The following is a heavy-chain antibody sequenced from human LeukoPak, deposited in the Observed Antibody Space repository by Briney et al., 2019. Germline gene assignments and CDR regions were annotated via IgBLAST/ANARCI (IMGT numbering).Heavy chain of an antibody. D-gene: IGHD5-24*01. Sequence: GGSLRLSCAASGFTFSSYGMHWVRQAPGKGLEWVAVIWYDGSNKYYADSVKGRFTISRDNSKNTLDLQVNSLRAEDTAVYYCAKGRAAGTYDMDVWGKGTTVTVSS. CDR3: AKGRAAGTYDMDV. J-gene: IGHJ6*03. CDR2: IWYDGSNK. V-gene: IGHV3-33*06. CDR1: GFTFSSYG.